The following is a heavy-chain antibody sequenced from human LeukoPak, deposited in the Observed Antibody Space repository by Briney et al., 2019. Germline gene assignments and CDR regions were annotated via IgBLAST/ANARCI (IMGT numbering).Heavy chain of an antibody. CDR1: GFTFSSYA. Sequence: GGSLRLSRAASGFTFSSYAMHWVRQAPGKGLEWVAVISYDGSNKYYADSVKGRFTISRDNSKNTLYLQMNSLRAEDTAVYYCARERGQAAENWFDPWGQGTLVTVSS. D-gene: IGHD6-25*01. CDR3: ARERGQAAENWFDP. J-gene: IGHJ5*02. V-gene: IGHV3-30-3*01. CDR2: ISYDGSNK.